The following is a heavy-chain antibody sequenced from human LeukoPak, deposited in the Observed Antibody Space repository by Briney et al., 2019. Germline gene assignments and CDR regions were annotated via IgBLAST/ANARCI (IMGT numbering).Heavy chain of an antibody. V-gene: IGHV1-18*01. CDR2: ISAYNSNT. CDR1: GYTFTSYG. J-gene: IGHJ6*03. CDR3: ARFQGGTYDILTGVPMEKDYYMDV. D-gene: IGHD3-9*01. Sequence: ASVKVSCKASGYTFTSYGISWVRQAPGQGLEWMGWISAYNSNTNYAQKLQGRVTMTTDTSTSTAYMELRSLRSDDTAVYYCARFQGGTYDILTGVPMEKDYYMDVWGKGTTVTVSS.